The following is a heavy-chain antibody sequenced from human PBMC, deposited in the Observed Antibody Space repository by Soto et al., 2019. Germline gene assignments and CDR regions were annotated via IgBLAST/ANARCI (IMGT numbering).Heavy chain of an antibody. Sequence: QVQLQESGPGLVKPSETLSLACTVPGDSISSYYWNWIRQPPGRELEWNVCRDKSGSTDYNPSLKSRVTISVDTSKNQYSLKLSSATAADAAIYYCVRAAAGMKYTALDIWGQETTVTVSS. V-gene: IGHV4-59*01. CDR3: VRAAAGMKYTALDI. CDR1: GDSISSYY. D-gene: IGHD6-13*01. J-gene: IGHJ3*02. CDR2: RDKSGST.